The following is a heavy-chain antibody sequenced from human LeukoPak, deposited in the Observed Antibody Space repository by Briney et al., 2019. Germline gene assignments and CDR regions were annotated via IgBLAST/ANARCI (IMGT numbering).Heavy chain of an antibody. D-gene: IGHD3-3*01. Sequence: PSETLSLTCAVYGGSFSGYYWSWIRQPPGKGLEWIGEINHSGSTNYNPSLKSRVTISVDTSKNQFSLKLSSVTAADTAVYYCARVRPIFGVVGRDVWGKGTTVTVSS. CDR2: INHSGST. J-gene: IGHJ6*04. CDR1: GGSFSGYY. CDR3: ARVRPIFGVVGRDV. V-gene: IGHV4-34*01.